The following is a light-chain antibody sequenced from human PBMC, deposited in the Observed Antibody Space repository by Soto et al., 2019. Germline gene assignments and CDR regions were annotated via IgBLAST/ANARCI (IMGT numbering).Light chain of an antibody. CDR2: EVS. V-gene: IGLV2-14*01. CDR1: SSDVGGYNY. CDR3: SSYAGGSTFV. Sequence: QSVLTQPASVSGSPGQSITISCTGTSSDVGGYNYVSWYQQNPGKAPKLLIYEVSNRPSGVSNRFSGSKSGNTASLTISGLQAEDEADYYCSSYAGGSTFVFGTGTKVTVL. J-gene: IGLJ1*01.